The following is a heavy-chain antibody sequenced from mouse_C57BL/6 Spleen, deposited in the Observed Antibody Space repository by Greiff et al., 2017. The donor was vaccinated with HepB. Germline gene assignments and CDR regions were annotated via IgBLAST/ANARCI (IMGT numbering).Heavy chain of an antibody. V-gene: IGHV3-6*01. J-gene: IGHJ1*03. CDR2: ISYDGSN. D-gene: IGHD1-2*01. CDR3: ARGLRHWYVDV. CDR1: GYSITSGYY. Sequence: EVHLVESGPGLVKPSQSLSLTCSVTGYSITSGYYWNWIRQFPGNKLEWMGYISYDGSNNYNPSLKNRISITRDTSKNQFFLKLNSVTTEDTATYYCARGLRHWYVDVWGTGTTVTVSS.